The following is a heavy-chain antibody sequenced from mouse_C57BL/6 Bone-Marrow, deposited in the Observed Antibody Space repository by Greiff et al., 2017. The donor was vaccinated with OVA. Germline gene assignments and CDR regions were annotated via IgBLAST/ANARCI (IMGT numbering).Heavy chain of an antibody. CDR3: ARRNGYFYVDY. CDR1: GFTFSDYY. V-gene: IGHV5-12*01. J-gene: IGHJ2*01. D-gene: IGHD2-3*01. Sequence: DVQLVESGGGLVQPGGSLKLSCAASGFTFSDYYMYWVRQTPEKRLEWVAYISNGGGSTYYPDTVKGRFTISRDNAKNTLYLQMSRLKSEDTAMYYCARRNGYFYVDYWGQGTTLTVSS. CDR2: ISNGGGST.